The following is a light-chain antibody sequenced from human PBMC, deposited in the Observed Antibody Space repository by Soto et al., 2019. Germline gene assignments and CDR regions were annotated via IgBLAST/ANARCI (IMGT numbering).Light chain of an antibody. V-gene: IGKV1-5*01. J-gene: IGKJ1*01. Sequence: DIQMTQSPSTLSASVGDRVTITCRASQSLSNWLAWYQQKPGKAPKLLIYDASSLESGVPSRFSGSGFGTEFTLTISSLQPDDFATYYCQQYNYYSSGTFGQGTKVDIK. CDR1: QSLSNW. CDR3: QQYNYYSSGT. CDR2: DAS.